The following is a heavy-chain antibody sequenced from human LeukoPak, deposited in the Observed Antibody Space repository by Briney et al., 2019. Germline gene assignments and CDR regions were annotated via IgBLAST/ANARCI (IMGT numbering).Heavy chain of an antibody. Sequence: GGSLRLSCSASGFTFSIHAMHWVRQAPGKGLEYASAISSNGGSTYYADSVKGRFTISRDNSKNTLYLQMSSLRAEDTAVYYCVKDGRMATITYNDLFDYWGQGTLVTVSS. V-gene: IGHV3-64D*06. CDR3: VKDGRMATITYNDLFDY. D-gene: IGHD5-24*01. CDR2: ISSNGGST. CDR1: GFTFSIHA. J-gene: IGHJ4*02.